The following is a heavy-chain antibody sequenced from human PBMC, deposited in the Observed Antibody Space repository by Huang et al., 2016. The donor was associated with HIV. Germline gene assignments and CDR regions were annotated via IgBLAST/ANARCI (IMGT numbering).Heavy chain of an antibody. CDR1: GLIFTNDA. CDR3: ATDEQRVVIVTKAFDI. D-gene: IGHD3-22*01. V-gene: IGHV3-30*09. Sequence: QGQLLESGGGVVQPGKSLRLSCAASGLIFTNDALHWVRQAPCNVLEWVSLISFEGSREYYGDSGKGRFAISRDNSKNTVYLQMNILTADDTAVYYCATDEQRVVIVTKAFDIWGQGTLVTVSS. J-gene: IGHJ3*02. CDR2: ISFEGSRE.